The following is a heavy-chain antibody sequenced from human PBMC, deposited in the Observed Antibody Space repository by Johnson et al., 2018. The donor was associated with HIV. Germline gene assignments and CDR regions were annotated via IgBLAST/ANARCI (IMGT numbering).Heavy chain of an antibody. CDR2: ISWNSGTI. D-gene: IGHD1-26*01. Sequence: VESGGGLVQPGGSLRLSCAASGFTVSSNYMSWVRPAPGKGLEWVSGISWNSGTIGYADSVKGRFTISSDTAQNSLFLQMNSLRAEDTALYYCAKDLNNSGIDTQAFDIWGQGTMVSVSS. CDR1: GFTVSSNY. J-gene: IGHJ3*02. V-gene: IGHV3-9*01. CDR3: AKDLNNSGIDTQAFDI.